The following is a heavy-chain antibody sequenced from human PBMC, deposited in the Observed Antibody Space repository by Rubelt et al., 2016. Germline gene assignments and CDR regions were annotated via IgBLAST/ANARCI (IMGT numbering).Heavy chain of an antibody. Sequence: QVQLQESGPGLVKPSETLSLTCTVSGGSISSYYWSWIRQPPGKGLEWIGFIYYSGNTNYNPSLKGRVTIAVDTSKNQISLQRSSWTAADTAVYYCARDPLPEYSSGNNWFDPWGQGTLVTVSS. CDR3: ARDPLPEYSSGNNWFDP. J-gene: IGHJ5*02. CDR1: GGSISSYY. D-gene: IGHD6-25*01. V-gene: IGHV4-59*01. CDR2: IYYSGNT.